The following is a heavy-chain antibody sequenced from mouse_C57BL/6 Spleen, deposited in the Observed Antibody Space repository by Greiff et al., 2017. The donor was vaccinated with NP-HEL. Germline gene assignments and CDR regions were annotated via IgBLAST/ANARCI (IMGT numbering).Heavy chain of an antibody. J-gene: IGHJ1*03. CDR3: ARGITGTGWYFDV. CDR1: GYTFTSYW. D-gene: IGHD4-1*01. Sequence: QVQLQQPGAELVRPGSSVKLSCKASGYTFTSYWMHWVKQRPVQGLEWIGDIDPSDSETHYNQKFKDKATLTVDKSSSTAYMQLSSLTSDDSAVYYCARGITGTGWYFDVWGTGPTVTVSS. CDR2: IDPSDSET. V-gene: IGHV1-52*01.